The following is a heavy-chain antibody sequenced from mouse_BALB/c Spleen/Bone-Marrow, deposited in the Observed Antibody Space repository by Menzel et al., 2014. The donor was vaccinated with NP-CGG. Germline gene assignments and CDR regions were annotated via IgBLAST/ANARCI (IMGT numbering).Heavy chain of an antibody. V-gene: IGHV5-9-4*01. CDR2: ISSGGSYT. J-gene: IGHJ3*01. D-gene: IGHD1-1*01. CDR3: ARDGYGNSD. CDR1: GFTFSTYA. Sequence: EVHLVESGGGLVKPGGSLKLSCAASGFTFSTYAMSWVRQSPEKRLEWVAEISSGGSYTYYPDTVTGRFTISRDNAKNTLYLEMSSLRSEDTAMYYCARDGYGNSDRGQGTLVPVSA.